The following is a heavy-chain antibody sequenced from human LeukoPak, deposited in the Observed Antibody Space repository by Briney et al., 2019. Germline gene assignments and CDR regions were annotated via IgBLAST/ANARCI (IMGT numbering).Heavy chain of an antibody. V-gene: IGHV3-23*01. Sequence: AGGSLRFSCAASGFTFSNYAMSWVRQAPGKGLEWVSAILGSGGSTYYADSVKGRFTVSRDNSKSTLYLQMNSLRAEDTALYYCAKWGDYDVLTGYYVPDYWGQGTLVTVSS. CDR2: ILGSGGST. D-gene: IGHD3-9*01. CDR3: AKWGDYDVLTGYYVPDY. CDR1: GFTFSNYA. J-gene: IGHJ4*02.